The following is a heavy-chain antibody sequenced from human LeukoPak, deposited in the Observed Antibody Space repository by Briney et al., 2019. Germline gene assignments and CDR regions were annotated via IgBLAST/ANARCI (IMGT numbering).Heavy chain of an antibody. V-gene: IGHV3-33*06. D-gene: IGHD3-22*01. Sequence: VQPGRSLRLSCAASGFTFSSYGMHWVRQAPGKGLEWVAVIWYDGSNKYYADSVKGRFTISRDNSKNTLYLQMNSLRAEDTAVYYCAKELQPVDCSGYWPLEYYYMDVWGKGTTVTVSS. CDR1: GFTFSSYG. J-gene: IGHJ6*03. CDR2: IWYDGSNK. CDR3: AKELQPVDCSGYWPLEYYYMDV.